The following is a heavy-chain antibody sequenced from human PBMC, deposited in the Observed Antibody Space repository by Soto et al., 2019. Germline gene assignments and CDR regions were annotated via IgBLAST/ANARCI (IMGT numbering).Heavy chain of an antibody. J-gene: IGHJ4*02. CDR1: GFTFSGYA. V-gene: IGHV3-30-3*01. CDR3: ARDPLYPQEAYYFDY. D-gene: IGHD2-2*02. CDR2: ISYDGSNK. Sequence: QVQLVESGGGVVQPGRSLRLSCAASGFTFSGYAMHWVRQAPGKGLEWVAIISYDGSNKYYADYVKGRFTISRDNSKNTLYLQMNSLRAEDTAVYYCARDPLYPQEAYYFDYWGQGTLVTVSS.